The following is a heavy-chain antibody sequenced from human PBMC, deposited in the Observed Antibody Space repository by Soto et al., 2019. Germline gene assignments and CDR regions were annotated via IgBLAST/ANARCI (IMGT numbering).Heavy chain of an antibody. Sequence: QLQLQESAPGLVKPSETLALNCTVSGCSISSSSYYWGWIRQPPGKGLEWIGSTYYSGSTYSNPALKTRVTISVDPSKNQVSLKLSSVTAADTAVYYCVSPEGRYLDWFFDYWGQGTLVTVSS. V-gene: IGHV4-39*01. D-gene: IGHD3-9*01. CDR2: TYYSGST. CDR3: VSPEGRYLDWFFDY. CDR1: GCSISSSSYY. J-gene: IGHJ4*02.